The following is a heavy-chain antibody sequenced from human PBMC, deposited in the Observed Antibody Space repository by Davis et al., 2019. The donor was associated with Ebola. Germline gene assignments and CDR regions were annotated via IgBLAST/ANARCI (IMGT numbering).Heavy chain of an antibody. CDR1: GFTFSGSA. Sequence: PGGSLRLSCAASGFTFSGSAVHWVRQASGKGLEWVGRIRSKANNYATSYAASVKGRFTISRDDSKNTAYLQMNSLRTEDTAVYYCTRHAGDCSGGSCYSRNYYYYAMDVWGQGTTVTVSS. J-gene: IGHJ6*02. V-gene: IGHV3-73*01. D-gene: IGHD2-15*01. CDR3: TRHAGDCSGGSCYSRNYYYYAMDV. CDR2: IRSKANNYAT.